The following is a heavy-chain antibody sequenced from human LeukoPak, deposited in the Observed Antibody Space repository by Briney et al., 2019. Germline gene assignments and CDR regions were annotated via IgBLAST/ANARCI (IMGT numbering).Heavy chain of an antibody. J-gene: IGHJ3*02. D-gene: IGHD6-19*01. V-gene: IGHV1-2*02. Sequence: ASVKVSCKASGYTFTGYYMHWVRQAPGQGLEWMGWINPNSGGTNYAQKFQGRVTMTRDTSISTAYMELSRLRSDDTAVYYCARDLGQWLVYRAFAIWGQGTMVTVSS. CDR1: GYTFTGYY. CDR3: ARDLGQWLVYRAFAI. CDR2: INPNSGGT.